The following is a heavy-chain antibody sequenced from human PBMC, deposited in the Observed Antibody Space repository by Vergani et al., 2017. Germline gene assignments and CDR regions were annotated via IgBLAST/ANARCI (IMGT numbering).Heavy chain of an antibody. CDR1: GYTFTSYG. J-gene: IGHJ6*02. CDR2: ISAYNGNT. CDR3: ARTYDSSGYYAYYYYYYGMDV. D-gene: IGHD3-22*01. V-gene: IGHV1-18*01. Sequence: QVQLVQSGAEVKKPGASVKVSCKASGYTFTSYGISWVRQAPGQGLEWMGWISAYNGNTNYAQKLQGRGTMTTDTSTSTAYMELRSLRSDDTAVYYCARTYDSSGYYAYYYYYYGMDVWGQGTTVTVSS.